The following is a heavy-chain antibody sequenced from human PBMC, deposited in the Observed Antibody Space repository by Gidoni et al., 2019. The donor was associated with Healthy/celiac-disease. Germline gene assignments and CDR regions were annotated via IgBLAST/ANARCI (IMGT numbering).Heavy chain of an antibody. CDR2: ISYSGNT. J-gene: IGHJ4*02. V-gene: IGHV4-39*01. D-gene: IGHD3-10*01. CDR3: ARRKGDYGSGSYAYFDY. CDR1: GGPISSSSYY. Sequence: QLQLQESGPGLVKPSETLSLTCTVSGGPISSSSYYWGWFRQPPGKGLEWIGSISYSGNTYYNPSLKSRVTISVDTSKNQFSLKLSSVTAADTAVYYCARRKGDYGSGSYAYFDYWGQGTLVTVSS.